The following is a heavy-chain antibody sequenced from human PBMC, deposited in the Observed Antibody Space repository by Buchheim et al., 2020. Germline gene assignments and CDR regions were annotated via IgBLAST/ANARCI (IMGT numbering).Heavy chain of an antibody. D-gene: IGHD6-13*01. V-gene: IGHV4-39*01. CDR3: ARLGGRSSSWYWFDP. CDR2: IYYSGST. Sequence: QLQLQESGPGLVKPSETLSLTCTVSGGSISSSSYYWGWIRQPPGKGLEWIGSIYYSGSTYYNPSLKSRVTISVDKSTNQFSLKLSSLTAADTAVYYCARLGGRSSSWYWFDPWGQGTL. J-gene: IGHJ5*02. CDR1: GGSISSSSYY.